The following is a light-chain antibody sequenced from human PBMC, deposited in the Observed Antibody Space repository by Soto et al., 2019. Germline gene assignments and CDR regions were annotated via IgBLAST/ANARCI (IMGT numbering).Light chain of an antibody. V-gene: IGLV2-23*01. CDR2: EGS. CDR3: CSYAGNSLYV. Sequence: QSVLTQPASVSGSPGQSITISCTGTSSDVGSYNLVSWYQQHPGKAPKLMIYEGSKRPSGVSNRFSGSKSGNTASLTISGLQAEDEADYYCCSYAGNSLYVFGTGIKANV. J-gene: IGLJ1*01. CDR1: SSDVGSYNL.